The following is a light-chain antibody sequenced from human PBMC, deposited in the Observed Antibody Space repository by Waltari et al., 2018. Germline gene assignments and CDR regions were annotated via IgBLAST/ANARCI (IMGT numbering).Light chain of an antibody. CDR2: AAS. CDR1: QGISRD. CDR3: QKYNSAPLT. Sequence: DIQMTQSQSSLSASVGDRVTITCRASQGISRDLAWYQQKPGKVPEVLIYAASTLQSGVPSRFSGSGSGTDFTLTISSLQPEDVATYFCQKYNSAPLTFGGGTKVELK. J-gene: IGKJ4*01. V-gene: IGKV1-27*01.